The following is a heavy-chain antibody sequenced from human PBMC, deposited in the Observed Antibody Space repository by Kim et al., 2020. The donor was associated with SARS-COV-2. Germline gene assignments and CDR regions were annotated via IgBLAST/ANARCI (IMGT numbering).Heavy chain of an antibody. Sequence: SDTLSLTCTVSGGSISSGGYYWSWIRQHPGKGLEWIGYIYYSGSTYYNPSLKSRVTISVDTSKNQFSLKLSSVTAADTAVYYCARAQAIFGVVNQFDYWGQGTLVTVSS. CDR1: GGSISSGGYY. J-gene: IGHJ4*02. CDR2: IYYSGST. V-gene: IGHV4-31*03. D-gene: IGHD3-3*01. CDR3: ARAQAIFGVVNQFDY.